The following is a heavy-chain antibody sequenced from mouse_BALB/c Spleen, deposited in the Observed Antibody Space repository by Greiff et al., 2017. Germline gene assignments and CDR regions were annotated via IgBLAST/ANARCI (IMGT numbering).Heavy chain of an antibody. D-gene: IGHD2-2*01. Sequence: LQESGAELAKPGASVKMSCKASGYTFTSYWMHWVKQRPGQGLEWIGYINPSTGYTEYNQKFKDKATLTADKSSSTAYMQLSSLTSEDSAVYYCARSGYDKYFDVWGAGTTVTVSS. CDR3: ARSGYDKYFDV. V-gene: IGHV1-7*01. CDR1: GYTFTSYW. J-gene: IGHJ1*01. CDR2: INPSTGYT.